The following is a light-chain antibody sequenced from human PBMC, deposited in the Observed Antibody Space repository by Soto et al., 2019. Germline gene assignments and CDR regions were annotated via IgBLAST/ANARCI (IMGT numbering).Light chain of an antibody. CDR1: SSDVGSYNL. V-gene: IGLV2-23*01. Sequence: QSALTQPASVSGSPGQSITISCTGTSSDVGSYNLVSWYQRHPGKAPKLMIYEGSKRPSGVSNRFSGSKSGNTASLTISGLQAEDEADYYCCSYAGGSTVVFGGGTKLTVL. CDR2: EGS. CDR3: CSYAGGSTVV. J-gene: IGLJ2*01.